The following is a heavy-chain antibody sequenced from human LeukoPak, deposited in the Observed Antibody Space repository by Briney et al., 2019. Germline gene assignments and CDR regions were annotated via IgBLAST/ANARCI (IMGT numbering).Heavy chain of an antibody. J-gene: IGHJ4*02. CDR1: GGSVSSGGYY. V-gene: IGHV4-31*03. Sequence: PSETLSLTCTVSGGSVSSGGYYWSWIRQHPGKGLEWIGYIYYSGSTYYNPSLKSRVTISVDTSKNQFSLKLSSVTAADTAVYYCARDRNYDSSGYYDYWGQGTLVTVSS. CDR3: ARDRNYDSSGYYDY. D-gene: IGHD3-22*01. CDR2: IYYSGST.